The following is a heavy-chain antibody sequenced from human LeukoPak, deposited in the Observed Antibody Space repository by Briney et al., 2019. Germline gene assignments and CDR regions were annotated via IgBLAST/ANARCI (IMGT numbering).Heavy chain of an antibody. Sequence: GGSLRLSCAASGFTFSNYWMSWVRQLPGTGLEWVANIKQDGSDRNYVTSVRGRFTISRDNAESSLYLQMNSLRAEDTAVYYCARGCSRGSYYDSSGYYGFDYWGQGTLVTVSS. D-gene: IGHD3-22*01. V-gene: IGHV3-7*01. CDR3: ARGCSRGSYYDSSGYYGFDY. J-gene: IGHJ4*02. CDR2: IKQDGSDR. CDR1: GFTFSNYW.